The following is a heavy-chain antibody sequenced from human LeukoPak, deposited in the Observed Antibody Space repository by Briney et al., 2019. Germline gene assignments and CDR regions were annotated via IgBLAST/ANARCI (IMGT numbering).Heavy chain of an antibody. J-gene: IGHJ4*02. V-gene: IGHV3-7*03. CDR2: IKQDGSEK. Sequence: GGSLRLSCAASGFSFSNYWMSWVRQAPGKGLEWVANIKQDGSEKYYVDSVKGRFTISRDNAKNSLYLQMNSLRAEDTAVYYCATPLDYYDRSDSHQGGDWGQGTLVTVSS. CDR3: ATPLDYYDRSDSHQGGD. CDR1: GFSFSNYW. D-gene: IGHD3-22*01.